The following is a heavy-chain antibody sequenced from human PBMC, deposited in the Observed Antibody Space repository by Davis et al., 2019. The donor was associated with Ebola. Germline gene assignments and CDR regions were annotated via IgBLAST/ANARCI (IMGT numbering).Heavy chain of an antibody. CDR1: GIIFSNYA. Sequence: PGGSLRLSCTASGIIFSNYAMNWVRQGPGKGLEWVASINDNGYNTYYADSVKGRFTISRDNSKNTLDLQMRGLRVEDTAIYYCTRVSRDVLAFVENLKEYYYAMDVWGQGTTVTVSS. CDR3: TRVSRDVLAFVENLKEYYYAMDV. CDR2: INDNGYNT. V-gene: IGHV3-23*01. D-gene: IGHD3-3*02. J-gene: IGHJ6*02.